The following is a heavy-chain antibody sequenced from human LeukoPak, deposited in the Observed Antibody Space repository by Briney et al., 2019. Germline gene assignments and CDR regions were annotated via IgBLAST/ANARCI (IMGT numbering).Heavy chain of an antibody. D-gene: IGHD3-10*01. CDR3: ARGVYGSGSYYTFDY. CDR1: GFTFSSYG. V-gene: IGHV3-23*01. J-gene: IGHJ4*02. CDR2: ISGSGGST. Sequence: GGSLRLSCAASGFTFSSYGMSWVRQAPGKGLEWVSAISGSGGSTYYADSVKGRFTISRDNSKNTLYLQMNSLRAEDTAVYYCARGVYGSGSYYTFDYWGQGTLVTVSS.